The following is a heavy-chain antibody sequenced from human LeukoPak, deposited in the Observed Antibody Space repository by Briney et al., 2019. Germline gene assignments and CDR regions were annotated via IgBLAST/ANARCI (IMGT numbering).Heavy chain of an antibody. Sequence: GGSLRLSCAASGFTFSSYSMNWVRQAPGKGLEWVSSISSSSSYIYYADLVKGRFTISRDNAKNSLYLQMNSLRAEDTAVYYCARYAIVGATEPGIWGQGTMVTVSS. V-gene: IGHV3-21*01. CDR1: GFTFSSYS. J-gene: IGHJ3*02. CDR3: ARYAIVGATEPGI. D-gene: IGHD1-26*01. CDR2: ISSSSSYI.